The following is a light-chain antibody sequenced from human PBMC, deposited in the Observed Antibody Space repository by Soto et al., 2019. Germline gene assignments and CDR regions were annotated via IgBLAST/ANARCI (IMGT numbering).Light chain of an antibody. CDR1: QGISSY. CDR2: AAS. CDR3: QQLKTYPLT. Sequence: IQLTPSPSSLSASVVYRFTITCRASQGISSYLAWYQQKPGKAPKLLIYAASTLQSGVPSRFSGSGSGTDFALTISSLQPEDFATYHCQQLKTYPLTFGGGTKVDIK. J-gene: IGKJ4*01. V-gene: IGKV1-9*01.